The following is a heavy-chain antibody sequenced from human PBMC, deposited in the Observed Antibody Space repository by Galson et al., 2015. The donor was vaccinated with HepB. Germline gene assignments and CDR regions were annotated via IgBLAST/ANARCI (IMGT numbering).Heavy chain of an antibody. D-gene: IGHD2-8*01. CDR1: GFTFSSYW. CDR3: AKLIHFPGIGVDS. Sequence: SLRLSCAASGFTFSSYWMHWVRQAPGKGPVWVSRISSDGSSISYADSVKGRSTTSRDNAKNTLYLQMDSLRAEDTAVYYCAKLIHFPGIGVDSWGQGTLVTVSS. J-gene: IGHJ4*02. V-gene: IGHV3-74*01. CDR2: ISSDGSSI.